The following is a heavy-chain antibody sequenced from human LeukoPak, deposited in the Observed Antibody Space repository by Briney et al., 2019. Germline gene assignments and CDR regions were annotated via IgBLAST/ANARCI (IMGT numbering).Heavy chain of an antibody. CDR3: ARDEPGYYYYYYMDV. CDR1: GGSISSGSYY. J-gene: IGHJ6*03. CDR2: IYTSGST. V-gene: IGHV4-61*02. Sequence: KTSETLSLTCTVSGGSISSGSYYWGWIRQPAGKGLEWIGRIYTSGSTNYNPSLKSRVTMSVDTSKNQFSPKLSSVTAADTAVYYCARDEPGYYYYYYMDVWGKGTTVTVSS. D-gene: IGHD1-14*01.